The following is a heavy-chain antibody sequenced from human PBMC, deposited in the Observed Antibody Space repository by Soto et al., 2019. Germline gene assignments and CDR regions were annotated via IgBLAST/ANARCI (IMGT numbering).Heavy chain of an antibody. CDR2: LNGGVDGT. Sequence: QVRLIQSGPEMMQPGASVRVSCTASGFTALSYAFHWVRQAPGQGPEWLGWLNGGVDGTSYSQRLQGRVTISRDTSTNTVYLEVKSLTSEDTAVYYCAWEVKGVTSFDYWGQGTLVTVSS. V-gene: IGHV1-3*01. J-gene: IGHJ4*02. CDR1: GFTALSYA. D-gene: IGHD3-10*01. CDR3: AWEVKGVTSFDY.